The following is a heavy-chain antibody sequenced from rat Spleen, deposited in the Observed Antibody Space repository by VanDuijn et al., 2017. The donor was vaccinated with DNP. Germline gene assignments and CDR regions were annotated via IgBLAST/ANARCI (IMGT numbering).Heavy chain of an antibody. CDR1: GYSITGTY. J-gene: IGHJ4*01. CDR2: INSAGSI. V-gene: IGHV3-3*01. Sequence: EVQLQESGPGLVKPSQSLSLTCSVSGYSITGTYWGWIRKFPGNKMEWMGYINSAGSIEYNPSLKSRISITRDTSKNQLFLQVNSVTTEDTATYYCARWPGYNPPYAMDAWGQGTSVTVSS. D-gene: IGHD1-4*01. CDR3: ARWPGYNPPYAMDA.